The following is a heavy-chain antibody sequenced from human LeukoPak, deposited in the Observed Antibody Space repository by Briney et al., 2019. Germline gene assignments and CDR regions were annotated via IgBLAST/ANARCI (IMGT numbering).Heavy chain of an antibody. D-gene: IGHD1-1*01. V-gene: IGHV4-4*07. J-gene: IGHJ4*02. Sequence: KPSETLSLTCSVSGDFITNRYWSWVRQSAGKGLEWIGRISTRGNTNYNPSLKSRVTMSVDTSNKHFSLKLTTVTAADTAVYYCVRNWDYWGQGTLVTVSS. CDR2: ISTRGNT. CDR3: VRNWDY. CDR1: GDFITNRY.